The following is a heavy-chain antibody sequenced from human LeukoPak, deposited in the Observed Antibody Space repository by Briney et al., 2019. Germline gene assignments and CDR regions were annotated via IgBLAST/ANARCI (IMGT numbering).Heavy chain of an antibody. CDR1: GGSIRNYY. Sequence: SETLSLTCSVSGGSIRNYYWTWIRQPPGKGLEWIGHVSNSGSTKYNPSLKSRVTISIDTSKKHFSLKLSSVTAADTAVYYCASRAYYDSCGLDYWGQGILVTVSS. CDR3: ASRAYYDSCGLDY. CDR2: VSNSGST. V-gene: IGHV4-59*08. D-gene: IGHD3-22*01. J-gene: IGHJ4*02.